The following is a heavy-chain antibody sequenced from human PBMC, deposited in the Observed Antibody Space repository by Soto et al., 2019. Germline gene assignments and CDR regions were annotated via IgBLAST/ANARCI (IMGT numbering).Heavy chain of an antibody. CDR2: ISYDGTNK. J-gene: IGHJ6*02. CDR1: GFIFSTYA. Sequence: GGSLRLSCATSGFIFSTYAMHWVRQAPGKGLEWVAVISYDGTNKYYADSVKGRFTISRDNSKNTLYLQMSSLKASDTAMYYCARQPMVPSDYGMDVWGQGTTVTVSS. CDR3: ARQPMVPSDYGMDV. V-gene: IGHV3-30-3*01. D-gene: IGHD3-10*01.